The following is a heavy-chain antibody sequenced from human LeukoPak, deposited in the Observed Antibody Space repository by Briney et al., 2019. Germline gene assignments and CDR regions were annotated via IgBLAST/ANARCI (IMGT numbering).Heavy chain of an antibody. V-gene: IGHV3-7*01. CDR2: IKQDGSET. D-gene: IGHD4-11*01. J-gene: IGHJ5*02. CDR3: ARDSSNGFDP. CDR1: GFTFSRYW. Sequence: GGSLRLSCAASGFTFSRYWMSWVRQAPGKGLEWVANIKQDGSETYYVDSVKGRFTISKDYAKNSVYLQMNSLRAEDTAVYYCARDSSNGFDPWGQGTLVTVSS.